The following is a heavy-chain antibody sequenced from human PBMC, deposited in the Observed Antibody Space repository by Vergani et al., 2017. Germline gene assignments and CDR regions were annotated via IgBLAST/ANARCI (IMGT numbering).Heavy chain of an antibody. J-gene: IGHJ4*02. Sequence: QVQLQESGPGLVKPSQTLSLTCSVSGDSISSGVYYWNWIRQHPGKGLEWIGYIYSTGSTHHNPSLRRRINMSVDTSKNQFSLKLNSVTAADTAMYYCARMWGYDESDAFRIGYFDSWGPGILVTVSS. CDR1: GDSISSGVYY. CDR3: ARMWGYDESDAFRIGYFDS. D-gene: IGHD3-16*01. CDR2: IYSTGST. V-gene: IGHV4-31*03.